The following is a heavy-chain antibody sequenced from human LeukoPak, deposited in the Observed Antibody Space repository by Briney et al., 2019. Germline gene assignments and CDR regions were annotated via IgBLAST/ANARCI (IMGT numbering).Heavy chain of an antibody. CDR2: ISSSSSYI. V-gene: IGHV3-21*04. CDR1: GFTFSSYS. Sequence: PGGSLRLSCAASGFTFSSYSMNWVRQAPGKGLEWVSSISSSSSYIYYADSVKGRFTISRDNAKNSLYLQMNSLRSEDTAVYYCARGPTTGTTLSPGYYYYMDVWGKGTTVTVSS. CDR3: ARGPTTGTTLSPGYYYYMDV. J-gene: IGHJ6*03. D-gene: IGHD1-1*01.